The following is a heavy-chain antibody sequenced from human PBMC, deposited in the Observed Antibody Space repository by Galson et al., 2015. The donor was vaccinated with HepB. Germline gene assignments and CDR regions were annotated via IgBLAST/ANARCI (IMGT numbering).Heavy chain of an antibody. D-gene: IGHD6-19*01. CDR1: GFPFSYYA. V-gene: IGHV3-23*01. CDR3: AKVFPEKTDGWYRQALYYFDS. J-gene: IGHJ4*02. Sequence: SLRLSCAASGFPFSYYAMSWVRQAPGKGLEWVSAITPSGDNTYSADSMKGRFIISRDNSQNTLFLQMNSLRADDTAIYFCAKVFPEKTDGWYRQALYYFDSWGQGTRVTVSS. CDR2: ITPSGDNT.